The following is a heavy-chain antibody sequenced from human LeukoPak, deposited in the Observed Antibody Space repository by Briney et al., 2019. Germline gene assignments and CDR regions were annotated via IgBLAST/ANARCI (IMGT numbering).Heavy chain of an antibody. CDR1: GYSFTSYW. D-gene: IGHD2-21*02. Sequence: GESLKISCKCSGYSFTSYWIGWVRQMPGKGLEWVGVSYPGDSDTRYSPSVQGQVTISADKSVSTAYLQWGSLRASDAPVYVCARLYRGGDCYGRHIDYWGQGTLVTVSS. V-gene: IGHV5-51*01. CDR2: SYPGDSDT. J-gene: IGHJ4*02. CDR3: ARLYRGGDCYGRHIDY.